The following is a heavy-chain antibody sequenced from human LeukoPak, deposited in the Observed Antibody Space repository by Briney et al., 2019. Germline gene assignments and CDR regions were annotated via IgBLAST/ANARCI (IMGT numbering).Heavy chain of an antibody. CDR2: ISYDGGNT. CDR1: GSIFSSYA. V-gene: IGHV3-30*04. Sequence: PGGSLRLSCGASGSIFSSYALHWVRQAPGKGLEWVAAISYDGGNTYYADSVKGRFTISRDNSKNTLYLQMESLRAEDTAVYYCARERYSGYDSGYFDYWGQGTLVTVSS. D-gene: IGHD5-12*01. CDR3: ARERYSGYDSGYFDY. J-gene: IGHJ4*02.